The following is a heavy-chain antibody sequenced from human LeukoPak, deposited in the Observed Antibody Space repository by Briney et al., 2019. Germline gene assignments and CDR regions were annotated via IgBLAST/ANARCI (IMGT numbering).Heavy chain of an antibody. CDR2: INPKSGGT. V-gene: IGHV1-2*06. J-gene: IGHJ3*02. CDR1: GYTFTGYY. D-gene: IGHD3-10*01. CDR3: ARPLWFGEADAFDI. Sequence: ASVRVSCKASGYTFTGYYMYWVRQAAGQGLEWMGRINPKSGGTIYAQNFQGRVTMTRDTSISTAYMELSRLRSDDTAVYYCARPLWFGEADAFDIWGQGTMVTVSS.